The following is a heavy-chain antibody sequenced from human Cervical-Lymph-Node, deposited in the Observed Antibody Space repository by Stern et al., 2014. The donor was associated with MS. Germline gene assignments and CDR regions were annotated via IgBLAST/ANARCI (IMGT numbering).Heavy chain of an antibody. CDR3: VTGRGYMSGQPDFDY. CDR2: ISYDGSNT. CDR1: GYS. D-gene: IGHD5-18*01. Sequence: VQLVESGGGVDQPGGSLKLSCEASGYSIHWVRKAPGKGLEWEAVISYDGSNTHYGVSVKGRFTISRDNSKNMLFLHMNSLSAEDTAVYYCVTGRGYMSGQPDFDYWGQGALVTVTS. V-gene: IGHV3-30*03. J-gene: IGHJ4*02.